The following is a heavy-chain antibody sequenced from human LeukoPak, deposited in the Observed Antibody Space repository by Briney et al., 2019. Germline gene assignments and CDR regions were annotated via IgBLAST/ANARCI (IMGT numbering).Heavy chain of an antibody. J-gene: IGHJ4*02. D-gene: IGHD4-17*01. CDR3: ARDLTVEDTVITYVDY. CDR2: ISRSSNTI. CDR1: GFTFSSYS. V-gene: IGHV3-48*02. Sequence: GGSLRLSCAASGFTFSSYSMNWVRQAPGKGLEWVSYISRSSNTIYYADSVKGRFTISRDNAKNSLYLQMNSLRDEDTAVYYCARDLTVEDTVITYVDYWGQGTLVTVSS.